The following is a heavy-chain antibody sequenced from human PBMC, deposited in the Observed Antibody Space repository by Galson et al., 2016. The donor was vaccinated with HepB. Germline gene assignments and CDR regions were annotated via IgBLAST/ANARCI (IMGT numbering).Heavy chain of an antibody. CDR2: INPTTGTT. CDR1: TYTFITYY. V-gene: IGHV1-46*01. Sequence: SVKVSCKASTYTFITYYLHWVRQAPGQGLEWMGIINPTTGTTTYAQKVQGRITMTRNTSTSTVYMELISLRSDDTAVYYCARDEPMDVWGQGTTVTVSS. CDR3: ARDEPMDV. D-gene: IGHD1-14*01. J-gene: IGHJ6*02.